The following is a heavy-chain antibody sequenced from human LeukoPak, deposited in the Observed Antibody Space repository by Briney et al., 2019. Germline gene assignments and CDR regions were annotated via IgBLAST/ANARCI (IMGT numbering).Heavy chain of an antibody. CDR1: GGSISSYY. CDR3: ARGTQHYDILTGYNT. J-gene: IGHJ5*02. V-gene: IGHV4-4*07. D-gene: IGHD3-9*01. CDR2: IYNSGST. Sequence: PSETLSLTCTVSGGSISSYYWSWIRQPAGKGLEWIGRIYNSGSTNYNPSLKSRVTMSVDTSKNQFSLKLSSVTAADTAVYYCARGTQHYDILTGYNTWGQGTLVTVSS.